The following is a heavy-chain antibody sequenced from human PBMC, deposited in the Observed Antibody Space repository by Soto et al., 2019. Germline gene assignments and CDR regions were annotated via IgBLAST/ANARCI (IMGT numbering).Heavy chain of an antibody. CDR2: IWYDGSNK. CDR1: GFTFSSYG. Sequence: QVQLVESGGGVVQPGRSLRLSCAASGFTFSSYGMHWVRQAPGKGLEWVAVIWYDGSNKYYADSVKGRFTISRDNSKNTLYLQMNSLRGEDTAVYYCARDPIIVATIGYYYYCGMDVWGQGTTVTVSS. CDR3: ARDPIIVATIGYYYYCGMDV. J-gene: IGHJ6*02. V-gene: IGHV3-33*01. D-gene: IGHD5-12*01.